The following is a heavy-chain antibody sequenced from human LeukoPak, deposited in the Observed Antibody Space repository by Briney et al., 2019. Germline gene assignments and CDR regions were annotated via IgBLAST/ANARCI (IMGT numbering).Heavy chain of an antibody. J-gene: IGHJ6*03. CDR2: INWYGGST. CDR1: GFTFDDYG. V-gene: IGHV3-20*04. CDR3: ARDRVVVVPAAIRHGDYYYYYYMDV. Sequence: GGSLRLSCAASGFTFDDYGMSWVRQAPGKGLEWVSGINWYGGSTGYAYSVKGRFTISRDNGKNSLYLQKNSLRAEDTALYYCARDRVVVVPAAIRHGDYYYYYYMDVWGKGTTVTVSS. D-gene: IGHD2-2*01.